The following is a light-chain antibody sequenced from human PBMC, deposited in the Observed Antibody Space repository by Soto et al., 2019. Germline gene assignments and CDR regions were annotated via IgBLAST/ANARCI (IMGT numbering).Light chain of an antibody. J-gene: IGLJ3*02. CDR3: SSYTSSNPWV. CDR2: EVS. Sequence: QSALTQPASVSGSPGQSITISCSETSSDVGDYNYVSWYQQHPGKAPKLMIYEVSNRPSGVSNRFSGSKSGNTASLTISGLQSEDDADYYCSSYTSSNPWVFGGGTKLTVL. V-gene: IGLV2-14*01. CDR1: SSDVGDYNY.